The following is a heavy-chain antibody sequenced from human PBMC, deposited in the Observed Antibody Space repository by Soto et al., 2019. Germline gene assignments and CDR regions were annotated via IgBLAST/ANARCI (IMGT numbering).Heavy chain of an antibody. CDR1: GFTFSIYA. CDR3: AKGVQVPAASIYFDY. V-gene: IGHV3-23*01. CDR2: IRGSGGST. J-gene: IGHJ4*02. D-gene: IGHD2-2*01. Sequence: EVQLLESGGGLVQRGGSLRLSCAASGFTFSIYAMTWVRQAPGKGLEWVSAIRGSGGSTYYTDSVKGRFTISRDNSKNTLYLQMNSLRAEDTAVYYCAKGVQVPAASIYFDYWGQGTLVTVSS.